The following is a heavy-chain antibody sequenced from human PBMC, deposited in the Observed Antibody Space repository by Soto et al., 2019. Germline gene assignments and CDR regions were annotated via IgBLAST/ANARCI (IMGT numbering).Heavy chain of an antibody. CDR1: GFTFSSYG. CDR3: AKEGSSWYRANYYYGMDV. J-gene: IGHJ6*02. D-gene: IGHD6-13*01. CDR2: ISYDGSNK. Sequence: QVQLVESGGGVVQPGRSLRLSCAASGFTFSSYGMHWVRQAPGKGLEWVAVISYDGSNKYYADSVKGRFTISRDNSKNTLYLQMNSLRAEDTAVYYCAKEGSSWYRANYYYGMDVWGQGTTVTVSS. V-gene: IGHV3-30*18.